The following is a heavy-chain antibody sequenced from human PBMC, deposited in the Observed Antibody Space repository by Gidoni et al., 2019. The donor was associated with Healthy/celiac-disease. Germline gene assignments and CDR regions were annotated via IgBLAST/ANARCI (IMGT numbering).Heavy chain of an antibody. CDR2: ISSSSSYT. CDR1: GFTFSYYY. CDR3: ARQVGATYGAPERWFDY. Sequence: QVQLVESGGGLVKPGWSLRLSCAASGFTFSYYYMSWIRQAPGKGLEWVSYISSSSSYTNYADSVKGRFTISRDNAKNSLYLQMNSLRAEDTAVYYCARQVGATYGAPERWFDYWGQGTLVTVSS. D-gene: IGHD1-26*01. J-gene: IGHJ4*02. V-gene: IGHV3-11*05.